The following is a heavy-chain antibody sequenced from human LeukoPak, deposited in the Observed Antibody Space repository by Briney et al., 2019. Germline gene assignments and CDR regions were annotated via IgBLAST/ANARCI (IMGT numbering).Heavy chain of an antibody. CDR2: ISDSDGNT. Sequence: PGGSLRLSCAASGFTFTTYWMGWVRQAPGKGLEWVSAISDSDGNTYYADSVKGRFTISRDNSKNTLYLQMNSLRAEDTAVYYCASALRIYYYFDYWGQGTLVTVSS. CDR1: GFTFTTYW. CDR3: ASALRIYYYFDY. V-gene: IGHV3-23*01. D-gene: IGHD1-26*01. J-gene: IGHJ4*02.